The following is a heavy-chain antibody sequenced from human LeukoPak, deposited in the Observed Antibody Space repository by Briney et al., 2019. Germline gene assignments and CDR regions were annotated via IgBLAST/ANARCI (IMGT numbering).Heavy chain of an antibody. V-gene: IGHV1-2*04. D-gene: IGHD3-10*01. CDR1: GYTFTGYY. CDR3: ARMGDSGSFGFDI. J-gene: IGHJ3*02. CDR2: IYPNSGGT. Sequence: ASVKVSCKASGYTFTGYYMHWVRHSPGPGLEWLGWIYPNSGGTEYAQKFQGWVTMTRDTSINTVYLELNRLNSDDTAVYYCARMGDSGSFGFDIWGQGTMVTVSS.